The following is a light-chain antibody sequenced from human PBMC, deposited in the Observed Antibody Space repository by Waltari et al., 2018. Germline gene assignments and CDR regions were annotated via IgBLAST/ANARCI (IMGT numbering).Light chain of an antibody. J-gene: IGKJ1*01. CDR3: QQSASYWT. V-gene: IGKV1-5*01. Sequence: DIQMTQSPSTLSASVGDRVTITCRASQSISSWSAWYQQKPGKAPKVLIYDASTLESGVPSRFSGSGSGTEFTLTISSLQPDDFATYYCQQSASYWTFGQGTKVDIK. CDR2: DAS. CDR1: QSISSW.